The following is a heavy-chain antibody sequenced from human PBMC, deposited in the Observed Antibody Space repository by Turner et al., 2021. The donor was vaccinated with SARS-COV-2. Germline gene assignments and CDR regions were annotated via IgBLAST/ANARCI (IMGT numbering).Heavy chain of an antibody. Sequence: EVQLLESGGGLVQPGGSLRVSCAASGFPFRTYAMSWVRQAPGKGLEWVSAISGSGGSTYYADSVKGRFTISRDNSKNTLYLQMNSLRVDDTAVYYCAKDLGREYCSGGTCYYWGQGTLVTVSS. CDR1: GFPFRTYA. J-gene: IGHJ4*02. CDR3: AKDLGREYCSGGTCYY. CDR2: ISGSGGST. D-gene: IGHD2-15*01. V-gene: IGHV3-23*01.